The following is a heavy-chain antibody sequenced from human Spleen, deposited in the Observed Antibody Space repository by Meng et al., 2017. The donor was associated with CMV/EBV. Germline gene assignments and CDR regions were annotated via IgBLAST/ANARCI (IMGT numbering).Heavy chain of an antibody. D-gene: IGHD3-3*01. CDR3: TTDSYDFWSGQREYYFDY. V-gene: IGHV3-15*01. CDR2: IKSKTDGGTI. CDR1: GFTFSNVW. Sequence: GESLKISCAASGFTFSNVWMSWVRQAPGKGLEWVGRIKSKTDGGTIDYAAPVKGRFTISRHDSKNTLYLQMNSLKSEDTALYYCTTDSYDFWSGQREYYFDYWGQGTLVTVSS. J-gene: IGHJ4*02.